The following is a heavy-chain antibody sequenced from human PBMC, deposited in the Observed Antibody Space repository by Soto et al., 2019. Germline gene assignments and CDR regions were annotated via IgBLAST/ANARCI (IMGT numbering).Heavy chain of an antibody. J-gene: IGHJ4*02. D-gene: IGHD6-13*01. CDR2: ISSSGSTI. Sequence: GALRLSCAASGFTFSSYEMNWVRQAPGKGLEWVSYISSSGSTIYYADSVKGRFTISRDNAKNSLYLQMNSLRAEDTAVYYCARTCIAAAGTLYDYWVQGTLVTVSS. CDR3: ARTCIAAAGTLYDY. V-gene: IGHV3-48*03. CDR1: GFTFSSYE.